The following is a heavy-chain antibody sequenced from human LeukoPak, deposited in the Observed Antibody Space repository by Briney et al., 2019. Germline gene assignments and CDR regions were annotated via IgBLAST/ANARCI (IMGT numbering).Heavy chain of an antibody. J-gene: IGHJ3*02. CDR2: INPNSGGT. CDR3: ARPHSGYADDAFDI. V-gene: IGHV1-2*02. D-gene: IGHD5-12*01. Sequence: GASVKVSCKASGYTFTGYYMHWVRQAPGQGLEWMGWINPNSGGTNYAQKFQGRVTMTRDTSISTAYMELSRLRSDDTAVYYCARPHSGYADDAFDIWGQGTMVTVSS. CDR1: GYTFTGYY.